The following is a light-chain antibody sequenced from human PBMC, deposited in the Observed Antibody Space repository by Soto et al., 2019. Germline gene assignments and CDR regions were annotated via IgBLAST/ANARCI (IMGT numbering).Light chain of an antibody. V-gene: IGKV3-15*01. CDR2: GAF. Sequence: ILMTQSPVTLSVSPWERATLSCRASQSVSSNLAWYQQKPGQAPSLLIYGAFTRATGIPARFSGTGSGTEFTLTISSLQSEDFATYYCQQSYSTPITLGQGTRLEIK. CDR3: QQSYSTPIT. J-gene: IGKJ5*01. CDR1: QSVSSN.